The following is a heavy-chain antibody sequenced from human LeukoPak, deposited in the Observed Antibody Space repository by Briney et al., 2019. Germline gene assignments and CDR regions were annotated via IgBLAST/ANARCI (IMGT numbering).Heavy chain of an antibody. CDR2: IKQDGSEK. CDR1: GFTFSSYW. Sequence: PGGSLRLSCAASGFTFSSYWMSWVRQAPGKGLEWVANIKQDGSEKYYVDSVKGRFTISRDNAKNSLYLQMNSLRAEDTAVYYCARESDDSSGYYYTYYYYGMDVWGQGTTVTVSS. V-gene: IGHV3-7*01. J-gene: IGHJ6*02. CDR3: ARESDDSSGYYYTYYYYGMDV. D-gene: IGHD3-22*01.